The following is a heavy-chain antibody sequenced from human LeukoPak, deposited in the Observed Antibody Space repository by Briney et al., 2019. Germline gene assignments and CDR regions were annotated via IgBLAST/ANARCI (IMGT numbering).Heavy chain of an antibody. Sequence: GGSLRLSCATSGFSFSSYAMSWVRQAPGKGLEWVSAMSSSDDGRYYAASVRGRFTISRDNSKNMVYLQMNSLRAEDTAVYYCANDLGWIQLNLGRGQGTLVTVSS. CDR2: MSSSDDGR. CDR1: GFSFSSYA. V-gene: IGHV3-23*01. D-gene: IGHD5-18*01. J-gene: IGHJ4*02. CDR3: ANDLGWIQLNLG.